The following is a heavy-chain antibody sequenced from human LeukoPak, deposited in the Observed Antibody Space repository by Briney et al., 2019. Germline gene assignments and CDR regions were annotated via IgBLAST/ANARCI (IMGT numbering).Heavy chain of an antibody. Sequence: ASVTVSCKASGYTFTGYYMHWVRQAPGQGLEWMGWINPNSGGTNYAQKFQGRVAMTRDTSISTAYMELSRLRSDDTAVYYCARSNTVTTFYFDYWGQGTLVTVSS. CDR1: GYTFTGYY. CDR3: ARSNTVTTFYFDY. D-gene: IGHD4-17*01. J-gene: IGHJ4*02. V-gene: IGHV1-2*02. CDR2: INPNSGGT.